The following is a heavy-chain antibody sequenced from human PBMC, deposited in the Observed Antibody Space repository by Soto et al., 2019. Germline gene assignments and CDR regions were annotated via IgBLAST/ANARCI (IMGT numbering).Heavy chain of an antibody. J-gene: IGHJ4*02. V-gene: IGHV4-34*01. D-gene: IGHD6-13*01. CDR3: ATSYGNAWYTY. CDR1: GGSFSGYY. Sequence: PSETLSLTCAVYGGSFSGYYWSWIRQPPGKGLEWIGEINHSGSTNYNPSLKSRVTISVDTSKNQFSLKLSSVTAADTAVYYCATSYGNAWYTYWGQGTQVTSPQ. CDR2: INHSGST.